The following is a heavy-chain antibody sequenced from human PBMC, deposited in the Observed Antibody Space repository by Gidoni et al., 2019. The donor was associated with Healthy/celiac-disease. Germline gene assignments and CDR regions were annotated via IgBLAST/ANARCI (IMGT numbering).Heavy chain of an antibody. V-gene: IGHV4-39*01. D-gene: IGHD2-2*02. CDR2: IYGSGST. CDR3: ARLRCSSTSCYMGDAFDI. J-gene: IGHJ3*02. Sequence: QLQLQESGPGLVKPSATLSLTCTGAGGTSSSSSYYGGWIRQPPGKGLEWIGSIYGSGSTYYHPSLKSRVTISVDTSKNQFSLKLSSVTAADTAVYYCARLRCSSTSCYMGDAFDIWGQGTMVTVSS. CDR1: GGTSSSSSYY.